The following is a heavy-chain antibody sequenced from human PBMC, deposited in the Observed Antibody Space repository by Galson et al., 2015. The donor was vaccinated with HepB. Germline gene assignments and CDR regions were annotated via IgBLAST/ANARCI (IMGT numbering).Heavy chain of an antibody. J-gene: IGHJ6*02. CDR3: VKDQGIAAAESRINYYYYGMDV. CDR1: GFTFSSYA. D-gene: IGHD6-13*01. Sequence: SLRLSCAASGFTFSSYAMHWVRQAPGKGLEYVSAISSNGGSTYYADSVKGRFTISRDNSKNTLYLQMSSLRAEDTAVYYCVKDQGIAAAESRINYYYYGMDVWGQGTTVTVSS. CDR2: ISSNGGST. V-gene: IGHV3-64D*06.